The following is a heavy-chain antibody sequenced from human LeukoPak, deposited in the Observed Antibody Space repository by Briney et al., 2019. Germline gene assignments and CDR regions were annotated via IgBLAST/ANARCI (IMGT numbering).Heavy chain of an antibody. CDR3: ASMVELFSSAFDI. Sequence: GASVKVSCKASGYTFTSYYMRWVRQAPGQGLEWMGIINPSGGSTSYAQKFQGRVTMTRDMSTSTVYMELSSLRSEDTAVYYCASMVELFSSAFDIWGQGTMVTVSS. D-gene: IGHD1-7*01. V-gene: IGHV1-46*01. CDR1: GYTFTSYY. J-gene: IGHJ3*02. CDR2: INPSGGST.